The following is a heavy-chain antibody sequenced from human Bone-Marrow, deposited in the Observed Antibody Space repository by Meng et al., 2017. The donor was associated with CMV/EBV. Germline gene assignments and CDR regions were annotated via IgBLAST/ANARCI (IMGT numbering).Heavy chain of an antibody. CDR2: IKQDGSEK. D-gene: IGHD2-2*01. CDR3: ARGGGYCSSTSCYYFNYYYYYGMDV. V-gene: IGHV3-7*01. CDR1: GFTFSSYW. J-gene: IGHJ6*02. Sequence: GESLKISCAASGFTFSSYWMSWVRQAPGKGLEWVANIKQDGSEKYYVDSVKGRFTISRDNAKNSLYLQMNSLRAEDTAVYYCARGGGYCSSTSCYYFNYYYYYGMDVWGQGTTATVSS.